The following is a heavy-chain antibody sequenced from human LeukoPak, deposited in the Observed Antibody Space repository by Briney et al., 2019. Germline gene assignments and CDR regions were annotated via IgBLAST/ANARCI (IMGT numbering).Heavy chain of an antibody. J-gene: IGHJ6*02. CDR3: ARGTTVVTPYYYGMDV. Sequence: GGSLRLSCAASGFTLSDYYMTWIRQAPGKGLEWVSYISSSGNTIYYADSVKGRFTISRDNAKNSLYLQMNSLRAEDTAVYYCARGTTVVTPYYYGMDVWGQGTTVTVSS. V-gene: IGHV3-11*01. CDR2: ISSSGNTI. D-gene: IGHD4-23*01. CDR1: GFTLSDYY.